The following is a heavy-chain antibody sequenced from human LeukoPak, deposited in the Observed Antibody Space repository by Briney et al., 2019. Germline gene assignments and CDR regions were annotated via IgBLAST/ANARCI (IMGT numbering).Heavy chain of an antibody. CDR2: ISSSGSTI. D-gene: IGHD3-3*01. CDR1: GFTFSDYY. CDR3: AKDLEYSYQDY. V-gene: IGHV3-11*04. Sequence: GGSLRLSCAASGFTFSDYYMSWIRQAPGKGLEWVSYISSSGSTIYYADSVKGRFTISRDNSKNTLYLQMNSLRAEDTAVYYCAKDLEYSYQDYWGQGTLVTVSS. J-gene: IGHJ4*02.